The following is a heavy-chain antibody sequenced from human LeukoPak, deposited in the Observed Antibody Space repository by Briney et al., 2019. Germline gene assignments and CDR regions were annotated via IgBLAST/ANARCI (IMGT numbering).Heavy chain of an antibody. Sequence: GGSLRLSCAASGFTLSNYVMSWVRQAPGKGLEWVSGISGSGDSTYYADSVKGRFTISRDNSKNTLYLQMNSLRVEDTAAYYCAKVRAPSGWFNSDYWGQGTLVTVSS. CDR3: AKVRAPSGWFNSDY. J-gene: IGHJ4*02. CDR2: ISGSGDST. V-gene: IGHV3-23*01. D-gene: IGHD6-19*01. CDR1: GFTLSNYV.